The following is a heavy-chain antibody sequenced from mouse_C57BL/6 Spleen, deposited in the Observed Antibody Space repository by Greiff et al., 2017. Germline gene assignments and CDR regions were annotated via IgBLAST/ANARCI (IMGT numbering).Heavy chain of an antibody. Sequence: EVKLMESGGGLVQPGGSLSLSCAASGFTFTDYYMSWVRQPPGKALEWLGFIRNKANGYTTEYSASVKGRFTISRANSQSIRYLQMNALRAEYSATYDCARGGITTVPWYFDVWGTGTTVTVSS. D-gene: IGHD1-1*01. CDR3: ARGGITTVPWYFDV. J-gene: IGHJ1*03. CDR2: IRNKANGYTT. CDR1: GFTFTDYY. V-gene: IGHV7-3*01.